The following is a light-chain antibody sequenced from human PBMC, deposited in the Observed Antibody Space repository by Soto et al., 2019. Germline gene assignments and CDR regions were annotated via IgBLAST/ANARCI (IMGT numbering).Light chain of an antibody. CDR1: QNINTW. CDR2: KAS. Sequence: DIQMTQSPSTLSASVGDRVTLTCRASQNINTWLAWYQQKPGKAHKLLIYKASILVRGVPSRFIGSGSGTEFTLTISTLQVDDLASYHCQHYNGYPITFGGGTKVE. CDR3: QHYNGYPIT. J-gene: IGKJ4*01. V-gene: IGKV1-5*03.